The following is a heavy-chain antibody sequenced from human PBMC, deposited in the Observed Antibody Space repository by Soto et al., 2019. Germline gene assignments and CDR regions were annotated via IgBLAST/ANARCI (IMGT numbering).Heavy chain of an antibody. J-gene: IGHJ4*02. CDR2: VYYSGST. V-gene: IGHV4-59*02. CDR1: GGSVSSYS. Sequence: SETLSLTCTVSGGSVSSYSWTWVRQPPGKGLEWIGYVYYSGSTHYNPSLKSRVTISLDTSKNQFSLKLTSVTAADTAMYFCASSPPAMVAPNIWGQGTLVTVSS. D-gene: IGHD5-18*01. CDR3: ASSPPAMVAPNI.